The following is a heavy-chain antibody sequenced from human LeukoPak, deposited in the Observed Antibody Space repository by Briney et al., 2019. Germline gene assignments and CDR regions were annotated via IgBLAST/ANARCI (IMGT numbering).Heavy chain of an antibody. D-gene: IGHD3-10*01. CDR2: INQSGST. Sequence: PSETLSLTCAVNGGSFSDYLWTWIRESPGKGLEGSGEINQSGSTNYNPSLKRRGTISVDTPKKYFSLKLSSVPAAATAVYYCARLRMVRFTNWFDPWGQGTLVTVSS. V-gene: IGHV4-34*01. CDR1: GGSFSDYL. CDR3: ARLRMVRFTNWFDP. J-gene: IGHJ5*02.